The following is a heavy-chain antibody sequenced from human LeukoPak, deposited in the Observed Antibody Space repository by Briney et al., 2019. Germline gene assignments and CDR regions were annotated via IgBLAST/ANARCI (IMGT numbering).Heavy chain of an antibody. D-gene: IGHD3-10*01. CDR1: GFTFSSYA. V-gene: IGHV3-23*01. Sequence: GGSLRLSCAASGFTFSSYAMSWVRQAPGKGLEWVSAISGSGGSTYYADSVKDRFTISRDNSKNTLYLQVNSLRAEDTAVYYCAKTRLLIVSPFDYWGQGTLVTVSS. CDR2: ISGSGGST. J-gene: IGHJ4*02. CDR3: AKTRLLIVSPFDY.